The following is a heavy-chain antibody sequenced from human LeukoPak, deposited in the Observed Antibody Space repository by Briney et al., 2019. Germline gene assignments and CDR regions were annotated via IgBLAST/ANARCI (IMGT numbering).Heavy chain of an antibody. D-gene: IGHD1/OR15-1a*01. CDR2: ISGSGGSS. J-gene: IGHJ6*03. CDR1: GFTFNTFA. CDR3: AGGTYYYYYYMDV. Sequence: GGSLRLSCVASGFTFNTFALTWVRQAPGRGLEWVSVISGSGGSSFYADSVKGRFTISRDNSKNTIYLQMNSLRAEDTAVYYCAGGTYYYYYYMDVWGKGTTVTVSS. V-gene: IGHV3-23*01.